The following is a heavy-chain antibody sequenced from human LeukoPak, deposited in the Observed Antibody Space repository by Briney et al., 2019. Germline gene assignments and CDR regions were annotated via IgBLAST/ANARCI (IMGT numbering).Heavy chain of an antibody. CDR2: IYYSGGT. Sequence: PSETQSLTCTVSGDSISSYYWSWIRQPPGKGLEWIGYIYYSGGTDYNPSLKSRVTISVDTSKNQFSLKLRSVTAADTAVYYCARHVTISGPYDASDIWGQGTMVTVSP. V-gene: IGHV4-59*08. D-gene: IGHD5-24*01. CDR1: GDSISSYY. CDR3: ARHVTISGPYDASDI. J-gene: IGHJ3*02.